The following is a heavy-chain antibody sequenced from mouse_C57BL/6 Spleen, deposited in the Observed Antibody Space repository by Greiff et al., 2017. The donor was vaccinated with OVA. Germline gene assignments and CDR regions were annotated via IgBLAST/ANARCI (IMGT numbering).Heavy chain of an antibody. CDR2: IHPNSGST. CDR1: GYTFTSYW. J-gene: IGHJ1*03. CDR3: ARSRTTVVEGFDV. V-gene: IGHV1-64*01. D-gene: IGHD1-1*01. Sequence: QVQLQQSGAELVKPGASVKLSCKASGYTFTSYWMHWVKQRPGQGLEWIGMIHPNSGSTNYNEKFKSKATLTVDKSSSTAYMQLSSLTSEDSAVYYCARSRTTVVEGFDVWGTGTTVTVSS.